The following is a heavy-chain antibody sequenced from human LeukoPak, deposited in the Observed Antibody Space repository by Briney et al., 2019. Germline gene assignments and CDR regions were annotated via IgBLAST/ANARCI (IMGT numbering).Heavy chain of an antibody. D-gene: IGHD3-9*01. J-gene: IGHJ4*02. V-gene: IGHV1-69*05. CDR1: GDTFSKYA. Sequence: SVKVSCKASGDTFSKYAITWVRQAPGQGLESMGNIVPVFGTPIYAQKFQGRVTITTDESRTTAYMELSSLRSEDTALYYCASRYTTSRHFDWDVDYWGQGTLLTVSS. CDR2: IVPVFGTP. CDR3: ASRYTTSRHFDWDVDY.